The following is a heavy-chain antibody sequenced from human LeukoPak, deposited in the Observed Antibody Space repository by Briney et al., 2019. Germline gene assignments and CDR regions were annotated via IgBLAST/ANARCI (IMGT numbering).Heavy chain of an antibody. V-gene: IGHV3-21*01. Sequence: GGSLRLSCAASRFTFSSYSMNWVRQAPGKGLEWVSSISSSSSYIYYADSVKGRFTISRDNAKNSLYLQMNSLRAEDTAVYYCARGELQGKTDYWGQGTLVTVSS. CDR2: ISSSSSYI. D-gene: IGHD1-26*01. J-gene: IGHJ4*02. CDR1: RFTFSSYS. CDR3: ARGELQGKTDY.